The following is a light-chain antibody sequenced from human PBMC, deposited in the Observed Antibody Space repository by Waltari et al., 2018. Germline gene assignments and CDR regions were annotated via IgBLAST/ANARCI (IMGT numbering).Light chain of an antibody. CDR1: SGHSSDA. Sequence: QLLLTQSPSASASLGASVKLTCTLSSGHSSDAIPWHQQQPDKGPRYFMKVNSDGRHTKGDGLPYRFSVPSSGADRYLTISSLQSEDEADYYCQTGGFGSWVFGGGTKLTVL. V-gene: IGLV4-69*01. J-gene: IGLJ3*02. CDR2: VNSDGRH. CDR3: QTGGFGSWV.